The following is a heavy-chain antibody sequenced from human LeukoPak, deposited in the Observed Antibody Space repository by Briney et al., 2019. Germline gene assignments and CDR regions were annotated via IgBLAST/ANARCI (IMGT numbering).Heavy chain of an antibody. V-gene: IGHV4-59*01. J-gene: IGHJ4*02. CDR3: ARERVGYFDY. CDR1: GGSISSYY. CDR2: IYYSGST. Sequence: SSETLSLTCTVSGGSISSYYRSWIRQPPGKGLEWIGYIYYSGSTNYNPSLKSRVTISVDTSKNQFSLKLSSVTAADTAVYYCARERVGYFDYWGQGTLVTVSS. D-gene: IGHD1-26*01.